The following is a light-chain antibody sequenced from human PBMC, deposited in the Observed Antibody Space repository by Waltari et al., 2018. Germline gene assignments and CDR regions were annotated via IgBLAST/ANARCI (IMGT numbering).Light chain of an antibody. V-gene: IGKV1-5*03. Sequence: DIQMTQSPSTLSASVGDRVTITCRASQTISSWLAWYQQTPGKPPKLLIYKASSLESGVPSTFSGSGSGTEFTLTISSLQPDDFATYYCQQYDSYPFTFGPRTRVDI. CDR1: QTISSW. CDR2: KAS. J-gene: IGKJ3*01. CDR3: QQYDSYPFT.